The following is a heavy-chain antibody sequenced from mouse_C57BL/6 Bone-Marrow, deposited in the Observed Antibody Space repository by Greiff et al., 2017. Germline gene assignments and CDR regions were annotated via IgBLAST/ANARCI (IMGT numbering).Heavy chain of an antibody. V-gene: IGHV1-69*01. D-gene: IGHD3-3*01. Sequence: QVQLQQPGAELVMPGASVKLSCKASGYTFTSYWMHWVKQRPGQGLEWIGEIDPSDSYTNYNQKFKGKSTLTVDKSSSTAYMQLSSLTSEDSAVYYCARKGWAGDYWGQGTTLTVSS. CDR1: GYTFTSYW. J-gene: IGHJ2*01. CDR2: IDPSDSYT. CDR3: ARKGWAGDY.